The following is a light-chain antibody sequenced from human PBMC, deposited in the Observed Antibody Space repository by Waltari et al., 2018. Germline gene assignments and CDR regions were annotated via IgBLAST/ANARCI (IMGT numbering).Light chain of an antibody. CDR3: QQFNNWPQYT. J-gene: IGKJ2*01. CDR2: GAS. Sequence: EIVLTQSPATLSLSPGDTATLSCRASQSVASNLAWFQQTHGQPPRLLIFGASTRASDVPVRFSASGSGTDFSLTISSLQSEDSAVYFCQQFNNWPQYTFGQGTKLEI. CDR1: QSVASN. V-gene: IGKV3-15*01.